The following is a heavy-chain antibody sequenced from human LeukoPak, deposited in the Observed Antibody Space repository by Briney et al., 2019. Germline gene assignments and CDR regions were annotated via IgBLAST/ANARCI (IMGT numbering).Heavy chain of an antibody. CDR2: IYYSGST. V-gene: IGHV4-39*01. CDR1: GGSISSSSYY. CDR3: AGHFSAWYYYDSSGYSQDAFDI. J-gene: IGHJ3*02. D-gene: IGHD3-22*01. Sequence: SETLSLTCTVSGGSISSSSYYWGWIRQPPGKGLEWIGSIYYSGSTYYNPSLKSRVTISVDTSKNQFSLKLSSVTAADTAVYYCAGHFSAWYYYDSSGYSQDAFDIWGQGTMVTVSS.